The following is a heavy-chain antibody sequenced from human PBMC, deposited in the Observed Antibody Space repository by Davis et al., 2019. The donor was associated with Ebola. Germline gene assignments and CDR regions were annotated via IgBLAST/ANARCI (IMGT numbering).Heavy chain of an antibody. V-gene: IGHV3-30*18. D-gene: IGHD6-13*01. J-gene: IGHJ4*02. CDR1: GLPFSNYA. CDR3: AKGRAAGGHFDY. CDR2: ISFDGSNK. Sequence: GESLKISCAASGLPFSNYAMHWVRQAPGKGLEWVAGISFDGSNKYYADSVKGRFTISRDNSKNTLYVQMNNLRAEDTALYYCAKGRAAGGHFDYWGQGTLVTVSS.